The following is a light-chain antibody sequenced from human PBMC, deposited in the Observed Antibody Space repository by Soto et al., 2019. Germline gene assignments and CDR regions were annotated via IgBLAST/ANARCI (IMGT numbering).Light chain of an antibody. V-gene: IGLV2-14*01. CDR3: SSSTSTSTLYV. CDR2: EVS. J-gene: IGLJ1*01. Sequence: QSALTQPASVSGSLGQSITISCTGTSSDVGAYNYVSWYQQHPGKAPKFLIYEVSNRPSGVSNRFSGSKSGNTASLTISGLQAEDVADYYCSSSTSTSTLYVFGAGTKLTVL. CDR1: SSDVGAYNY.